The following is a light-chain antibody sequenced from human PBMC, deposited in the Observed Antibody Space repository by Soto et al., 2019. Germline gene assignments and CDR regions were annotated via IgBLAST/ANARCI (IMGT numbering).Light chain of an antibody. Sequence: EIVLKQSPGTLSLSPGERATLSCRASQSVSSSYLAWYQQKHGQAPRLLIYGASSRGTGIPDRFSGSGSGTGFTLTISRLGPEDFAVYYCQQYGSSPITFGQGTRLEMK. J-gene: IGKJ5*01. V-gene: IGKV3-20*01. CDR2: GAS. CDR3: QQYGSSPIT. CDR1: QSVSSSY.